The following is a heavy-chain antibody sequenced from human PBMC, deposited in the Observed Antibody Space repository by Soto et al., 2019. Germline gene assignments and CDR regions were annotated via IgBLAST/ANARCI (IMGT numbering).Heavy chain of an antibody. CDR3: DSAVAGTFH. CDR2: IYSGGTT. J-gene: IGHJ4*02. D-gene: IGHD6-19*01. Sequence: EVQLVESGGGLVQPGGSLRLSCVASGFTVSSNYMSWVRQAPGKGLEWVSVIYSGGTTYYADSVKGRFTISRDNSKNTLYLPMHSLRAEDTAVYYCDSAVAGTFHWGQGTLVTVSS. CDR1: GFTVSSNY. V-gene: IGHV3-66*01.